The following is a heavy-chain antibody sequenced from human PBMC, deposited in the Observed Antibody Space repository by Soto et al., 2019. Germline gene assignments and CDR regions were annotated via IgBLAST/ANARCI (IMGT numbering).Heavy chain of an antibody. CDR3: ARARTAAAGLEYFQH. D-gene: IGHD6-13*01. Sequence: SETLSLTCTVSGGSISSSGYYWGWIRQPPGKGLEWIGYIYYSGSTYYNPSLKSRVTISVDTSKNQFSLKLSSVTAADTAVYYCARARTAAAGLEYFQHWGQGTLVTVSS. CDR2: IYYSGST. V-gene: IGHV4-31*03. J-gene: IGHJ1*01. CDR1: GGSISSSGYY.